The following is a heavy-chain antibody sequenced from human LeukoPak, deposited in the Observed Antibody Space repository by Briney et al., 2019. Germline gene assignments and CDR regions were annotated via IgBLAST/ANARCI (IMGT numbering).Heavy chain of an antibody. J-gene: IGHJ6*04. CDR1: GFTFSSYG. V-gene: IGHV3-33*01. CDR3: ARRHKVITMVRGVLTYYYYGMDV. D-gene: IGHD3-10*01. CDR2: IWYDGSNE. Sequence: GGSLRLSCAASGFTFSSYGMHWVRQAPGKGLEWVAVIWYDGSNEYYADSVKGRFTISRDNSKNTLYLQMNSLRAEDTAVYYCARRHKVITMVRGVLTYYYYGMDVWGEGTTVTVSS.